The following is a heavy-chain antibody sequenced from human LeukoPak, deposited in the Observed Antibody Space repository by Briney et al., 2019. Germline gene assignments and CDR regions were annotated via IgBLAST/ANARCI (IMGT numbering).Heavy chain of an antibody. CDR1: GYTFTGYY. D-gene: IGHD3-3*01. Sequence: ASVKVSCKASGYTFTGYYIHWVRQAPGQGLEWMGWISPDSGGTNYAQKFQGRVTMTGDTSISTAYMELSRLRSDDTAVYYCAREVTIFGVVTAWGKGTTVTVSS. CDR3: AREVTIFGVVTA. V-gene: IGHV1-2*02. J-gene: IGHJ6*04. CDR2: ISPDSGGT.